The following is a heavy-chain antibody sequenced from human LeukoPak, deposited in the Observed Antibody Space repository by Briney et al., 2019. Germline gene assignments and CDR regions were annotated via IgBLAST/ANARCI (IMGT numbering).Heavy chain of an antibody. D-gene: IGHD3-10*01. CDR2: IYYSGST. CDR3: ARGPPGLLRGTGSWFDP. V-gene: IGHV4-31*03. CDR1: GGSISSGGYY. Sequence: SQTLSLTCTVSGGSISSGGYYWSWIRQHPGKGLEWIGYIYYSGSTYYNPSLKSRVTISVDTSKNQFSLKLSSVTAADTAVYYCARGPPGLLRGTGSWFDPWGQGTLVTVSS. J-gene: IGHJ5*02.